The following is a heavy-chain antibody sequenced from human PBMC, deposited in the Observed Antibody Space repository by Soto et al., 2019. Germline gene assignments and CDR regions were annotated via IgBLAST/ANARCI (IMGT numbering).Heavy chain of an antibody. CDR3: ARDSYTISTIGAFDI. CDR1: GFTVSSNY. V-gene: IGHV3-53*01. J-gene: IGHJ3*02. CDR2: IYSGGST. Sequence: PGGSLRLSCAASGFTVSSNYMSWVRQAPGKGLEWVSVIYSGGSTYYADSVKGRFTISRDNSKNTLYLQMTSLRAEDTAVYYCARDSYTISTIGAFDIWGQGTMVTVSS. D-gene: IGHD1-1*01.